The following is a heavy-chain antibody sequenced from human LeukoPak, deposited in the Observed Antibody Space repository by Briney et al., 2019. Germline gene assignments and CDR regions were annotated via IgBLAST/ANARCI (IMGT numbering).Heavy chain of an antibody. CDR3: ARIRGSGDAFDI. D-gene: IGHD3-10*01. J-gene: IGHJ3*02. V-gene: IGHV3-48*04. CDR2: ISSSGSTI. CDR1: GFTFSSYN. Sequence: GGSLRLSCAASGFTFSSYNMNWVRQAPGKGLEWVSYISSSGSTIYYADSVKGRFTISRDNAKNSLYLQMNSLRAEDTAVYYCARIRGSGDAFDIWGQGTMVTVSS.